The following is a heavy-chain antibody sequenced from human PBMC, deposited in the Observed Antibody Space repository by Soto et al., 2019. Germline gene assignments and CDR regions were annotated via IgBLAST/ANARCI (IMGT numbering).Heavy chain of an antibody. D-gene: IGHD4-17*01. V-gene: IGHV3-53*01. CDR1: GFTVSSNY. CDR2: IYSGGST. CDR3: AADTTVVTPVGEFVAFDI. J-gene: IGHJ3*02. Sequence: EVQLVESGGGLIQPGGSLILSCAASGFTVSSNYMSWVRQAPGKGLEWVSVIYSGGSTYYADSVKGRFTISRDNSKNTLYLQMNSLRAEDTAVYYCAADTTVVTPVGEFVAFDIWGQGTMVTVSS.